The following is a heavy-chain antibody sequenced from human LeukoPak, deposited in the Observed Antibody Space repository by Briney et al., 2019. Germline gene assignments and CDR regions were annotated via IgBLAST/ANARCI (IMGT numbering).Heavy chain of an antibody. J-gene: IGHJ4*02. CDR2: INVGGATA. CDR3: CFGVLSSVFFNY. V-gene: IGHV3-23*01. D-gene: IGHD3-3*01. Sequence: GGSLRLSCSASGFTFSDYALNWVRQAPGKGLVWVSTINVGGATAYYADSVKGRFTTSRDTSKNTLYLYMNSLRAEDTALYYCCFGVLSSVFFNYWGQGTPVTVSS. CDR1: GFTFSDYA.